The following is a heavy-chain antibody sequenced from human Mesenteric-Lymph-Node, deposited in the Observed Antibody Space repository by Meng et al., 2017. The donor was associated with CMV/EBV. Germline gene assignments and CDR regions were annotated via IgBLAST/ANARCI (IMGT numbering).Heavy chain of an antibody. V-gene: IGHV1-69*05. CDR1: GGTFSSYV. J-gene: IGHJ6*02. Sequence: SVKVSCKASGGTFSSYVISWVRQAPGQGLEWMGGIIPIFNTANYAQKFQGRVTITTDESTSTAYMELSSLRSEDTAVYYCAREYCSSNSAPYGMDVWGQGTTVTVSS. D-gene: IGHD2-2*01. CDR2: IIPIFNTA. CDR3: AREYCSSNSAPYGMDV.